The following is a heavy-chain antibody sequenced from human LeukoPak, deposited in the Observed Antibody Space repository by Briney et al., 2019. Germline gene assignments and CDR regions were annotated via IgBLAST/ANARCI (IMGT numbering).Heavy chain of an antibody. Sequence: GSVTVSCKASGYTFTSYAITWVRQAPGQGLEWMGWISAYNGNTNYAQKLKGRVTTTTDTSTNTAYMALRSLRSDDTAVYYCARGLQENLAWLQAFTAFDIWGQGTMVTVSS. CDR3: ARGLQENLAWLQAFTAFDI. J-gene: IGHJ3*02. V-gene: IGHV1-18*01. CDR2: ISAYNGNT. D-gene: IGHD4-11*01. CDR1: GYTFTSYA.